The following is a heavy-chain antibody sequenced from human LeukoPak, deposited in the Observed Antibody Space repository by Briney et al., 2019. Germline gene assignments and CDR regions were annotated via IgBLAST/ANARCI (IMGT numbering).Heavy chain of an antibody. D-gene: IGHD2-2*01. J-gene: IGHJ4*02. CDR1: GGSFSGYY. CDR3: ARLSGYQLIIV. V-gene: IGHV4-34*01. CDR2: INHSGST. Sequence: SETLSLTCAVYGGSFSGYYWSWIRQPPGKGLEWIGEINHSGSTNYNPSLKSRVTISVDTSKNQFSLKLSSVTAADTAVYYCARLSGYQLIIVWGQGTLVTVSS.